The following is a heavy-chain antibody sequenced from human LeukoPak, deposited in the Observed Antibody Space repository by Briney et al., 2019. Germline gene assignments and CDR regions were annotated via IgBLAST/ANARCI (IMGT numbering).Heavy chain of an antibody. CDR2: INHSGST. Sequence: SETLSLTCAVYGGSFSGYYWSWIRQPPGKGLEWIGEINHSGSTNYNPSLKSRVTISVDTSKNQFSLKLSSVTAADTAVYYCARRSFGVPAAIHYYMDVWGKGTTVTISS. D-gene: IGHD2-2*01. J-gene: IGHJ6*03. V-gene: IGHV4-34*01. CDR1: GGSFSGYY. CDR3: ARRSFGVPAAIHYYMDV.